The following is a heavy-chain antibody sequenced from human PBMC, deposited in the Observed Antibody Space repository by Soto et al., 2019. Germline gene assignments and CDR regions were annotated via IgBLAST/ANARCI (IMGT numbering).Heavy chain of an antibody. CDR2: ISSSSSTI. D-gene: IGHD5-12*01. J-gene: IGHJ4*02. CDR1: GFTFSSYS. CDR3: ARSSGYDYFYFDY. V-gene: IGHV3-48*01. Sequence: GGSLRLSCAASGFTFSSYSMNWFRQAPGKGLEWVSYISSSSSTIYYADSVKGRFTISRDNAKNSVYLQMNSLRAEDTAVYYCARSSGYDYFYFDYWGQGTRVTVSS.